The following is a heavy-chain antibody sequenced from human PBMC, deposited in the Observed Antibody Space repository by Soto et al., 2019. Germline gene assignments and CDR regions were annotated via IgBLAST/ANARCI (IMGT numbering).Heavy chain of an antibody. V-gene: IGHV4-31*03. CDR3: ARDDGSGYDSYGLNY. CDR1: GGSISSGGYY. Sequence: SETLSLTCTVSGGSISSGGYYWSWIRQHPGKGLEWIGYIYYSGSTYYNPSLKSRVTISVDTSKNQFSLKLSSVTAADTAVYYCARDDGSGYDSYGLNYWGQGTLVTVSS. D-gene: IGHD5-12*01. CDR2: IYYSGST. J-gene: IGHJ4*02.